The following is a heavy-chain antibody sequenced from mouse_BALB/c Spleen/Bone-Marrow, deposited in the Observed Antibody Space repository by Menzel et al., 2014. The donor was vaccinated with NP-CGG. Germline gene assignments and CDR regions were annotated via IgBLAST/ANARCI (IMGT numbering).Heavy chain of an antibody. CDR2: ISGGGGYT. V-gene: IGHV5-9-2*01. Sequence: EVKLVESGGNLVKSGGSLKLSCAASGFTFSSYGMSWVRQTPEKRLEWVATISGGGGYTFYPDSVKGRFTISRDNAKNNLYLQLSSLRSEDTALYYCARHAYYDQTEVSFVYWGQGTLITVSA. CDR3: ARHAYYDQTEVSFVY. D-gene: IGHD2-4*01. CDR1: GFTFSSYG. J-gene: IGHJ3*01.